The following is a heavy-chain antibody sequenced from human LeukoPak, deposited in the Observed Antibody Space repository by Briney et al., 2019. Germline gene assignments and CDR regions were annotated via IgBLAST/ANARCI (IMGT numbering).Heavy chain of an antibody. CDR3: ARWRITIFGVARYYYYGMDV. D-gene: IGHD3-3*01. V-gene: IGHV4-34*01. CDR2: INHSGST. Sequence: SETLSLTCTASGGSISGYYWSWIRQPPGKGLEWIGEINHSGSTNYNPSLKSRVTISVDTSKNQFSLKLSSVTAADTAVYYCARWRITIFGVARYYYYGMDVWGQGTTVTVSS. J-gene: IGHJ6*02. CDR1: GGSISGYY.